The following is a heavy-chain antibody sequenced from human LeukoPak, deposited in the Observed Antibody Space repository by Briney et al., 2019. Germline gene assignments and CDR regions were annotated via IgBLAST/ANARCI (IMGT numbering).Heavy chain of an antibody. Sequence: GASVKVSCKASGYTLTQHSMNWVRQDPGQGLEWMGWIITDTGNPTYAQGFTGRFVFSVDTSVNTAYLQIGSLKAEDTAVYYRAREVLRHDYWGQGTLVTVSS. J-gene: IGHJ4*02. V-gene: IGHV7-4-1*01. D-gene: IGHD3-10*01. CDR3: AREVLRHDY. CDR1: GYTLTQHS. CDR2: IITDTGNP.